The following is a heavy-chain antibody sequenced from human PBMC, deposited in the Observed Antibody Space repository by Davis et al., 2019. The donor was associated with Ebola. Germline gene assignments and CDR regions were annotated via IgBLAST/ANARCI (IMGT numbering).Heavy chain of an antibody. CDR3: ARDPDINMIVVGFLDY. CDR2: ISSSSSYI. J-gene: IGHJ4*02. Sequence: PGGSLRLSCAASGFTFSRYSMNWVRQAPGKGLEWVSSISSSSSYIYYADSVKGRFTISRDNAKNSLYLQMDSLRAEDTAVYYCARDPDINMIVVGFLDYWGQGTLVTVSS. D-gene: IGHD3-22*01. CDR1: GFTFSRYS. V-gene: IGHV3-21*01.